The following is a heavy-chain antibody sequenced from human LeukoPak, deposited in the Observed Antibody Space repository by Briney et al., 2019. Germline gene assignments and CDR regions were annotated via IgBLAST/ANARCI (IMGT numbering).Heavy chain of an antibody. CDR2: ISGSGGST. Sequence: PGGSLRLSCAASGFTFSSYAMSWVRQAPGKGLEWVSAISGSGGSTYYADSVKGRFTISRDNSKNTLYLQMNSLRPEDTAVYYCAKDRISISRLSYFDYWGQGTLVTVSS. V-gene: IGHV3-23*01. D-gene: IGHD1-14*01. CDR1: GFTFSSYA. CDR3: AKDRISISRLSYFDY. J-gene: IGHJ4*02.